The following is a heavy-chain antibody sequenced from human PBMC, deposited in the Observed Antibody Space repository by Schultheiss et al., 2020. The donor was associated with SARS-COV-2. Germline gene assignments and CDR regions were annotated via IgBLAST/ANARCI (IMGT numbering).Heavy chain of an antibody. CDR1: GFTFSGSA. CDR2: IRSKANSYAT. V-gene: IGHV3-73*01. D-gene: IGHD6-19*01. J-gene: IGHJ6*03. CDR3: TRPQPYSSGWYLGYYYYMDV. Sequence: GGSLRLSCAASGFTFSGSAMHWVRQASGKGLEWVGRIRSKANSYATAYAASVKGRFTISRDDSKNTAYLQMNSLKTEDTAVYYCTRPQPYSSGWYLGYYYYMDVWGKGTPVTVSS.